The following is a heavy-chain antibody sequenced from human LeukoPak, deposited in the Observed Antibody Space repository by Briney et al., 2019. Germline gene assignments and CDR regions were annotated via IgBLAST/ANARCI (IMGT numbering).Heavy chain of an antibody. CDR3: AKDPINWGSIYFDC. V-gene: IGHV3-23*01. Sequence: GGSLRLSCEASRFTFSNYAISWVRQAPGKGLEWVSSISGSSDNTNYADSVKGRFTISRDNSKNILYLQMYSLTAEDTAVYWCAKDPINWGSIYFDCWGQGTLVTASS. CDR1: RFTFSNYA. D-gene: IGHD7-27*01. J-gene: IGHJ4*02. CDR2: ISGSSDNT.